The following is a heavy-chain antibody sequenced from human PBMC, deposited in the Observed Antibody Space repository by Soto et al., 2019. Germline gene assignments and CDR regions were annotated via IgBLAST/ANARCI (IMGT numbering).Heavy chain of an antibody. CDR3: TRLTVVNYYYYYMDV. CDR2: IRSKANSYAT. CDR1: GFTFSGSA. Sequence: GGSLRLSCAASGFTFSGSAMHWVRQASGKGLEWVGRIRSKANSYATAYAASVKGRFTISRDDSKNTAYLQMNSLKTEDTAVYYCTRLTVVNYYYYYMDVWGKGTTVTVSS. D-gene: IGHD2-15*01. V-gene: IGHV3-73*01. J-gene: IGHJ6*03.